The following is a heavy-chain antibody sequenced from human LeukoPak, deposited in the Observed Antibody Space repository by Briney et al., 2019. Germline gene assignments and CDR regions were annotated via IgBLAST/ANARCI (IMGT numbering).Heavy chain of an antibody. D-gene: IGHD6-13*01. J-gene: IGHJ4*02. Sequence: ASVKVSCKASGYTFTTYYMHWVRQAPGQGLEWMGIINPSGGNTRYAQKFQGRVTVTSDTSKNTVSMELSSLRSEDTAVYYCAREAGTLGHWGQGTLVSVSS. CDR1: GYTFTTYY. CDR2: INPSGGNT. V-gene: IGHV1-46*01. CDR3: AREAGTLGH.